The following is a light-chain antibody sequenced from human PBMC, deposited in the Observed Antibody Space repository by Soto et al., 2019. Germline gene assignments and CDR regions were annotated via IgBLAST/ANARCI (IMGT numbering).Light chain of an antibody. CDR2: DDS. V-gene: IGLV3-21*02. CDR3: QVWDSSSDHVV. CDR1: NIGRKG. Sequence: SYELTQPPSVSVAPGQTATITCGGNNIGRKGVHWYQQKPGQAPVLVVYDDSDRPSGIPERFSGSNSGNTVTLTISRVEAGDEADYYCQVWDSSSDHVVFGGGTKVTVL. J-gene: IGLJ2*01.